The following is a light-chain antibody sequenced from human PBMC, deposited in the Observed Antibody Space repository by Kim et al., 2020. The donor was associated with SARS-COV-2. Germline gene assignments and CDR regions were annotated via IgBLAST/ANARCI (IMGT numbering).Light chain of an antibody. V-gene: IGLV2-14*04. CDR2: DVS. CDR1: SSDVGGYNY. CDR3: SSYTSSSTTVV. J-gene: IGLJ2*01. Sequence: QSITISCTGTSSDVGGYNYVSWYQQHPGKAPKLMIYDVSKRPSGVSNRFSGSKSGNTASLTISGLQAEDEADYYCSSYTSSSTTVVFGGGTKVTVL.